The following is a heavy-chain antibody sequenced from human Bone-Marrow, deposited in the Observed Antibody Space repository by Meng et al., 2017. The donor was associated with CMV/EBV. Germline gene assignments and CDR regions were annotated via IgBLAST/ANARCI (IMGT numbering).Heavy chain of an antibody. CDR3: ASGVETYGSGSYGY. D-gene: IGHD3-10*01. CDR1: GYTFTSYD. V-gene: IGHV1-8*01. Sequence: QVQLVQSGAVVEKPGASVKVFCKASGYTFTSYDINWVRQATGQGLGWMGWMNPNSGNTGYAQKFQGRVTMTRNTSISTAYMELSSLRSEDTAVYYCASGVETYGSGSYGYWGQGTLVTVSS. CDR2: MNPNSGNT. J-gene: IGHJ4*02.